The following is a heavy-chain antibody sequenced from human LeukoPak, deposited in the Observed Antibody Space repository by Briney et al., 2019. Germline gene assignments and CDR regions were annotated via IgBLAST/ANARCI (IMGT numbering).Heavy chain of an antibody. V-gene: IGHV3-74*01. D-gene: IGHD2-2*01. CDR3: ARVYCSSTSCSG. Sequence: GGSLRLSCAASGFTFDDYDMSWVRQAPGKGLVWVSRINSDGSSTSYADSVKGRFTISRDNAKNTLYLQMNSLRAEDTAVYYCARVYCSSTSCSGWGQGTLVTVSS. CDR2: INSDGSST. J-gene: IGHJ4*02. CDR1: GFTFDDYD.